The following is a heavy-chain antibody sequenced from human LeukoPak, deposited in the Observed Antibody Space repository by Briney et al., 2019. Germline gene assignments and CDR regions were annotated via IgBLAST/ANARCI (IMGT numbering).Heavy chain of an antibody. CDR3: ARDNPIAVAGNHYFDY. V-gene: IGHV3-13*01. CDR1: GFTFSSYD. Sequence: GGSLRLSCAASGFTFSSYDMHWVRQATGKGLEWVSAIGTAGDTYYPGSVKGRFTISRENAKNSLYLQMNSLRAGDTAVYYCARDNPIAVAGNHYFDYWGQGTLVTVSS. D-gene: IGHD6-19*01. CDR2: IGTAGDT. J-gene: IGHJ4*02.